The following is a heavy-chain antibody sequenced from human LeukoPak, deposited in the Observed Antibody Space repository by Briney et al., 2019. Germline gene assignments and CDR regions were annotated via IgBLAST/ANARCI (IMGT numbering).Heavy chain of an antibody. CDR2: ISGSGGST. D-gene: IGHD4-17*01. CDR1: GFTFSSYA. Sequence: GGSLRLSCAASGFTFSSYAMSWVRRAPGKGLEWVSAISGSGGSTYYADSVKGRFTISRDNSKNTLYLQMNSLRAEDTAVYYCAKDRAYDYGDSYFDYWGQGTLVTVSS. J-gene: IGHJ4*02. CDR3: AKDRAYDYGDSYFDY. V-gene: IGHV3-23*01.